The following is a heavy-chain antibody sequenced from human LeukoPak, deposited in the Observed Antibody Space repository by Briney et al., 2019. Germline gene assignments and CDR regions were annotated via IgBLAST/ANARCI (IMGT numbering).Heavy chain of an antibody. CDR1: GGSFSGYY. D-gene: IGHD2-2*01. CDR3: ARGLRIPAAMLTYYYYGMDV. J-gene: IGHJ6*04. CDR2: INHSGST. Sequence: PSETLSLTCAVYGGSFSGYYWSWLRQPPGKGREWIGEINHSGSTNYNPSLKSRVTISVDTSKNQFSLKLSSVTAADTAVYYCARGLRIPAAMLTYYYYGMDVWGKGTTVTVSS. V-gene: IGHV4-34*01.